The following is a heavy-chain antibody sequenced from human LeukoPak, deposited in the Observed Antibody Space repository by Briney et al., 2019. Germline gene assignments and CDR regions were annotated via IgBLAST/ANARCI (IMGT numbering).Heavy chain of an antibody. CDR1: GFTFSSYG. D-gene: IGHD6-13*01. Sequence: GGSLRLSCVASGFTFSSYGMHWVRQAPGKGLEWVAAIWYDGSNKYYADSVKGRFTISRDNSKNTLYLQMNGLKAEDTAVDYCATVKWGRSWSILDYWGQGTVVTVSS. CDR2: IWYDGSNK. J-gene: IGHJ4*02. V-gene: IGHV3-33*01. CDR3: ATVKWGRSWSILDY.